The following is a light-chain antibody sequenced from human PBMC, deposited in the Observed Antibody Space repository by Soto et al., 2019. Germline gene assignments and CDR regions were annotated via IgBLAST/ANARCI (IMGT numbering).Light chain of an antibody. Sequence: DIQMTQSPSTLSGSVGDRFTITCRASQTISSWLAWYQQKPGKAPKLLIYKASTLKSGVPSRFSGSGSGTEFTLTISSLQPDDFGTYYCQQYNSFAWTFGQGTKVDIK. CDR3: QQYNSFAWT. CDR2: KAS. V-gene: IGKV1-5*03. CDR1: QTISSW. J-gene: IGKJ1*01.